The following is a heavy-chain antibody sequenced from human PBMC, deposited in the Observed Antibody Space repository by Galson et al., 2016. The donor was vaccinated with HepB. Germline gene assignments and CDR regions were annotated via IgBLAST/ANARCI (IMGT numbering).Heavy chain of an antibody. CDR2: ISSSGGTT. J-gene: IGHJ4*02. CDR1: GFTFSSHS. Sequence: SLRLSCAASGFTFSSHSMTWVRQAPGKGLEWVSGISSSGGTTFYADSVRGRFTISRDNSKNTLFLQMSSLRVEDTAVYYCAKERRIGRGNRNLDYWGQGTLVTVSS. V-gene: IGHV3-23*01. CDR3: AKERRIGRGNRNLDY. D-gene: IGHD1-26*01.